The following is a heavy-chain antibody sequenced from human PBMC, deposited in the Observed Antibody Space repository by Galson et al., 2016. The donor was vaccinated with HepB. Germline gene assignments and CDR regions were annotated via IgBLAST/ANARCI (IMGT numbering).Heavy chain of an antibody. CDR3: AKEGGVHVRGYFEI. CDR2: IYHTGTT. CDR1: GGSITTDSW. J-gene: IGHJ4*02. D-gene: IGHD3-16*01. Sequence: SETLSLTCAVSGGSITTDSWWKWVRQSPGKGFEWIGDIYHTGTTLYNPSLNNRVTISVDKTKNHFSLMVTSMTAADTAVYFGAKEGGVHVRGYFEIWGPGVVVTVSS. V-gene: IGHV4-4*02.